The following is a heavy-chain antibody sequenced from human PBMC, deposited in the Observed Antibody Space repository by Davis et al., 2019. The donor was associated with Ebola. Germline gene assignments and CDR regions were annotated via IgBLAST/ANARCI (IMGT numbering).Heavy chain of an antibody. V-gene: IGHV3-48*02. CDR2: ISSSSSTI. D-gene: IGHD3-3*01. CDR1: GFTFSSYS. J-gene: IGHJ6*04. CDR3: ARGTYYDFWSGYYTGRAYGDV. Sequence: PGGSLRLSCAASGFTFSSYSMNWVRQAPGKGLEWVSYISSSSSTIYYADSVKGRFTISRDNAKNSLYLQMNSLRDEDTAVYYCARGTYYDFWSGYYTGRAYGDVWGKGTTVTVSS.